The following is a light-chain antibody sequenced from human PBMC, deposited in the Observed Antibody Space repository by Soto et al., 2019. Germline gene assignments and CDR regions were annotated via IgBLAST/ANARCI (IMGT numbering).Light chain of an antibody. V-gene: IGKV4-1*01. J-gene: IGKJ4*01. CDR1: QSVLYSSNDKNY. Sequence: DIAMTQSPDSLAVSLGERATINCKSSQSVLYSSNDKNYLTWYQQKAGQPPKLLIYWASTRESGVPDRFSGSGSGTDFTLTISSLQAEDVAVYYCQQYYGTPVTFGGGTKVDIK. CDR2: WAS. CDR3: QQYYGTPVT.